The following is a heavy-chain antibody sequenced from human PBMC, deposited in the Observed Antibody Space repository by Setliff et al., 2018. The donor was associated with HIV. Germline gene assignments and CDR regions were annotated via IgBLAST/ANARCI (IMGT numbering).Heavy chain of an antibody. CDR2: TNPSSGST. D-gene: IGHD6-6*01. V-gene: IGHV1-46*01. CDR1: GFTFSSNY. Sequence: AASVKVSCKASGFTFSSNYMHWVRQAPGQGLEWMGLTNPSSGSTTYAQKFQGRVTMTRDTSTSTVYMELSSLRSEDTAVYYCARDPAPSSSASYFQHWGQGTPVTAPQ. CDR3: ARDPAPSSSASYFQH. J-gene: IGHJ1*01.